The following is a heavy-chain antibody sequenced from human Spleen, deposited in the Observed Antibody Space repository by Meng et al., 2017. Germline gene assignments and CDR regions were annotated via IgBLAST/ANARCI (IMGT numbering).Heavy chain of an antibody. J-gene: IGHJ4*02. CDR1: GGGFSDYA. D-gene: IGHD3-22*01. CDR3: ARNYYDSSGYYGPFDH. V-gene: IGHV1-69*05. CDR2: IIPIYGTA. Sequence: SVKVSCKASGGGFSDYAFSWVRQAPGQGLEWMGGIIPIYGTANYAQKFQGRVTMTTAESTSTAYMELRSLTSEETAVYYCARNYYDSSGYYGPFDHWGQGTVVTVSS.